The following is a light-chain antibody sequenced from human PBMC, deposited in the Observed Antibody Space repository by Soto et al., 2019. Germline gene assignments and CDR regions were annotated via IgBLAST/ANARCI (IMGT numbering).Light chain of an antibody. CDR3: QHYGSSPWT. Sequence: EIVLTQSPATLSLSPGERATLSCGASQNVGSTYLAWYQQKPGLAPRLLIYDASSRATGIPDRFSGSGSGTDFTLTISRLEPEDFAVYYCQHYGSSPWTFGQGTKVEIK. V-gene: IGKV3D-20*01. J-gene: IGKJ1*01. CDR1: QNVGSTY. CDR2: DAS.